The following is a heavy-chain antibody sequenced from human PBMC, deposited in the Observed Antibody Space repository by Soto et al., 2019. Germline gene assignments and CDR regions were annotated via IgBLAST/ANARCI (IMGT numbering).Heavy chain of an antibody. D-gene: IGHD3-16*01. CDR3: SGSYGSLSVWHWFDP. Sequence: PSETLSLTCTVSGGSIRSSSFYWAWNRQPPGKGLEWIGGFYYSGSPYYNPSLKSRVTISVDTSKNQFSLKLSSVTAADTAVYYGSGSYGSLSVWHWFDPWGQGTLVTVSS. CDR2: FYYSGSP. V-gene: IGHV4-39*07. J-gene: IGHJ5*02. CDR1: GGSIRSSSFY.